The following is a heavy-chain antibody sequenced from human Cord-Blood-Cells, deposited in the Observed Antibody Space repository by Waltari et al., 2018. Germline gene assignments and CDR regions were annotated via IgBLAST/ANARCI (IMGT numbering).Heavy chain of an antibody. CDR2: INPNSGGT. V-gene: IGHV1-2*02. D-gene: IGHD6-13*01. Sequence: QVQLVQSGAEVKKPGASVKVSCKASGYTFTGYYMHWVRKAPGQGLEWMGWINPNSGGTNYAQKFQGRVTMTRDTSISTAYMELSRLRSDDTAVYYCARPGIAAAGTFAFDIWGQGTMVTVSS. CDR3: ARPGIAAAGTFAFDI. J-gene: IGHJ3*02. CDR1: GYTFTGYY.